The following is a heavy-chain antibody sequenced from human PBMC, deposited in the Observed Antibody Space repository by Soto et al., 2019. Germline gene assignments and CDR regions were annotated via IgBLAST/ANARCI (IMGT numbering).Heavy chain of an antibody. Sequence: SQTLSLTCAISGDSVSSNSAAWNWIRQSPSRGLEWLGRTYYRSKWYNDYAVSVKSRITINPDTSKNQFSLKLSSVTAADTAVYYCARGPLMEVRGVPSYFDYWGQGTLVTVSS. J-gene: IGHJ4*02. V-gene: IGHV6-1*01. CDR2: TYYRSKWYN. CDR3: ARGPLMEVRGVPSYFDY. CDR1: GDSVSSNSAA. D-gene: IGHD3-10*01.